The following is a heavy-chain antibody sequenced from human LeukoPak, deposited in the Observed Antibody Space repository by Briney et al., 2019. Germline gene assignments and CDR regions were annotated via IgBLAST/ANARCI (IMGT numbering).Heavy chain of an antibody. CDR3: AREWVFDAFDI. V-gene: IGHV3-21*01. D-gene: IGHD6-13*01. Sequence: GGSLRLSCAASGFTFSSYSMNWVRQAPGKGPEWVSSISSSSSYIYYADSVKGRFTISRDNAKNSLYLQMNSLRAEDTAVYYCAREWVFDAFDIWGQGTMVTVSS. CDR2: ISSSSSYI. J-gene: IGHJ3*02. CDR1: GFTFSSYS.